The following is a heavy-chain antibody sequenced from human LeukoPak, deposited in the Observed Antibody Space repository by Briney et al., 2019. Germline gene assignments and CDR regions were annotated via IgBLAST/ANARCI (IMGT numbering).Heavy chain of an antibody. Sequence: GGSLRLSCAASGFTFSNCWMSWVRQAPGKGLEWVANKKEDGSEKYYVDSVKGRFTISRDNAKNSLYLQMNSLRAEDTAVYYCARLWKFWGAFDIWGQGTMVTVSS. V-gene: IGHV3-7*01. CDR2: KKEDGSEK. CDR1: GFTFSNCW. D-gene: IGHD3-16*01. CDR3: ARLWKFWGAFDI. J-gene: IGHJ3*02.